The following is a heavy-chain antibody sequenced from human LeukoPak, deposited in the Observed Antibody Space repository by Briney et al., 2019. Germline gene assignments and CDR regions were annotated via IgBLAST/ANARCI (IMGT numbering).Heavy chain of an antibody. CDR1: GVSISTYY. D-gene: IGHD3-10*01. Sequence: KSPETLSLTCTVSGVSISTYYWTWIRQPPGKGLEWIGYISYSGSTNYNPSLESRVTMSVDTSKNQFSLKLRSVTAADTAVYYCARAYNNTWVFDYWGQRILVTVSS. V-gene: IGHV4-59*12. CDR2: ISYSGST. CDR3: ARAYNNTWVFDY. J-gene: IGHJ4*02.